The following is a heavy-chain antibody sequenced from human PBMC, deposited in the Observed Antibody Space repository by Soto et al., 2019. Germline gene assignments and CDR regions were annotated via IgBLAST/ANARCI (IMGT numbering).Heavy chain of an antibody. CDR2: SSGGGSTT. D-gene: IGHD2-8*01. CDR3: AKELEIVLMVHAAPDS. J-gene: IGHJ5*01. V-gene: IGHV3-23*01. CDR1: RFIFDKFA. Sequence: LRLFCSDSRFIFDKFAMNWVRQATRQGLELVSASSGGGSTTYYADSVKGRFTISRDNSRNTVHLQIDSLRAEDTAIYDCAKELEIVLMVHAAPDSWGQGLPVTVSS.